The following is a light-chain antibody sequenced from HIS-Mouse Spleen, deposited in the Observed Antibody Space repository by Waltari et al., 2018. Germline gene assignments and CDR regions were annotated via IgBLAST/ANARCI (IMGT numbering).Light chain of an antibody. V-gene: IGKV1-33*01. J-gene: IGKJ3*01. CDR2: DAS. CDR3: QQYDNLPPFT. Sequence: DIQMTQSPSSLSASVGDRVTITCQASQDISNYLNWYRQKPGKAPKLLIYDASNLETGVPSRFSGSGSGTDFTFTISSLQPEYIATYYCQQYDNLPPFTFGPGTKVDIK. CDR1: QDISNY.